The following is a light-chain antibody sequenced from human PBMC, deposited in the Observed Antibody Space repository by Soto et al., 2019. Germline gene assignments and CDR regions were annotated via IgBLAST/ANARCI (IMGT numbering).Light chain of an antibody. J-gene: IGKJ1*01. V-gene: IGKV3-15*01. CDR1: QSVSSN. Sequence: EIVMTQAPATLSVSLGERATLSCRASQSVSSNLAWYQQKPGQAPRLLIYGASTRATGIPARFSGSGSGTEFPRTISSRQSEDFAVYYCQQYNSWPTFGQGTKVEIK. CDR3: QQYNSWPT. CDR2: GAS.